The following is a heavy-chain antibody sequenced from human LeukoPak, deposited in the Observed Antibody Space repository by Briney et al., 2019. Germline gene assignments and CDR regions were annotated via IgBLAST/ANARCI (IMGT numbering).Heavy chain of an antibody. Sequence: PSQTLSLTCTVSGGSISSGGYYWSWIRQHPGKGLERIGYIYYSGSTYYNPSLKSRVTISVDTSKNQFSLKLSSVTAADTAVYYCAREATVTTGPDYYYYGMDVWGKGTTVTVSS. V-gene: IGHV4-31*03. CDR2: IYYSGST. CDR3: AREATVTTGPDYYYYGMDV. CDR1: GGSISSGGYY. J-gene: IGHJ6*04. D-gene: IGHD4-17*01.